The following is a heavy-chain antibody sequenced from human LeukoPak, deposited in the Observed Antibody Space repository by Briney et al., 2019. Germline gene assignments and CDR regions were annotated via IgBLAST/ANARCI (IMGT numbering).Heavy chain of an antibody. CDR2: INHSGST. CDR1: GGSFSGYY. J-gene: IGHJ6*03. D-gene: IGHD2-15*01. Sequence: PSETLSLTCAVYGGSFSGYYWSWLRQPPGKGLEWVGEINHSGSTNYNPSLKSRVTISVDTSKNQFSLKLSSVTAADTAAYYCARLGYCSGGSCYYYYYMDVWGKGTTVTVSS. V-gene: IGHV4-34*01. CDR3: ARLGYCSGGSCYYYYYMDV.